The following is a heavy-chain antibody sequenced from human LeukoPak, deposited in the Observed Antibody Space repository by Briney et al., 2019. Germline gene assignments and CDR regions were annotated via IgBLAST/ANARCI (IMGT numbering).Heavy chain of an antibody. CDR1: GFTFRSYA. CDR2: ISGSGTST. CDR3: EGTYYYGSSDDY. D-gene: IGHD3-22*01. Sequence: PGGSLRLSCAPSGFTFRSYAMIWVRQAPGKGLEWVLAISGSGTSTYYADSVKGRFTISRDNSKNTLYLQMNSLRAEDTAVYYCEGTYYYGSSDDYWGQGTLVTVSS. J-gene: IGHJ4*02. V-gene: IGHV3-23*01.